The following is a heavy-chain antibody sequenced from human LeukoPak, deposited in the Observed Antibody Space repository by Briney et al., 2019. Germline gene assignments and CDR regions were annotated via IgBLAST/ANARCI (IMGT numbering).Heavy chain of an antibody. D-gene: IGHD3-22*01. CDR2: IRSKAYGGTT. Sequence: PGGSLRLSCAASGFTFSSYAMSWVRKAPGKGLEWVGFIRSKAYGGTTEYAASVKGRFTISRDDSKSIAYLQMNSLKTEDTAVYYCTREGAFSSGYYPYYFDYWGQGTLVTVSS. CDR1: GFTFSSYA. CDR3: TREGAFSSGYYPYYFDY. V-gene: IGHV3-49*04. J-gene: IGHJ4*02.